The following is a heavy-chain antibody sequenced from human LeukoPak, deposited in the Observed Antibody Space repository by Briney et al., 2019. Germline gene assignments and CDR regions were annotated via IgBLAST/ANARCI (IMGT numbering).Heavy chain of an antibody. CDR1: GFTFSRYG. D-gene: IGHD2-2*01. CDR3: AKDRCSSSTCREAFEI. J-gene: IGHJ3*02. Sequence: PGGSLRLSCAVSGFTFSRYGMHWIRQAPGKGMEWVAFIWYDGKNDQEYAESVKGRFTISRDNSKNTLYLQMYSLRTEDTAMYYCAKDRCSSSTCREAFEIWGQGTLVTVSS. V-gene: IGHV3-30*02. CDR2: IWYDGKNDQ.